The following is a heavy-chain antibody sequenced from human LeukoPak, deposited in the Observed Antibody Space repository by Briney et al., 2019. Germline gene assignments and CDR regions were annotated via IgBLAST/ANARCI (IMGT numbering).Heavy chain of an antibody. D-gene: IGHD4-23*01. V-gene: IGHV3-21*01. CDR3: ARVSRLGGGNFYGMAV. Sequence: GGSLRLSCAASGFTFSSYAMNWVRQAPGKGLEWVSSISSSSSYIYYADSVKGRFTISRDNAKNSLYLQMNSLRAEDTAVYYCARVSRLGGGNFYGMAVWGQGTTVTVSS. CDR1: GFTFSSYA. CDR2: ISSSSSYI. J-gene: IGHJ6*02.